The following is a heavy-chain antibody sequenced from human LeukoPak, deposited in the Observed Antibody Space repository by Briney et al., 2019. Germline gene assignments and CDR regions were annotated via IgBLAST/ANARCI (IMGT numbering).Heavy chain of an antibody. J-gene: IGHJ4*02. Sequence: GGSLRLSCAASRFTFSTYAMSWVRQAPGKGLEWVSTFSGSGGRTYYADSVKGRFTISRDNSKNTLYLQMNSLRAEDTAVYYCAKVTSSWNYFGYWGQGAPVTVSS. V-gene: IGHV3-23*01. CDR1: RFTFSTYA. CDR3: AKVTSSWNYFGY. CDR2: FSGSGGRT. D-gene: IGHD6-13*01.